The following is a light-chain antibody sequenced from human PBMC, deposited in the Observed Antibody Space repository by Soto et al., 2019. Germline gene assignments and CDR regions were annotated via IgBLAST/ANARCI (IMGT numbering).Light chain of an antibody. V-gene: IGKV3-11*01. CDR3: QQRGT. CDR2: DAS. CDR1: QSVSSY. Sequence: ILVTQSPATLSLSPGERATLSCRASQSVSSYLAWYQQKPGQAPRLLIYDASNRATGIPARFSCSGSGTDFTLTISSLEPEDFAVYYCQQRGTFGQGTKVDIK. J-gene: IGKJ1*01.